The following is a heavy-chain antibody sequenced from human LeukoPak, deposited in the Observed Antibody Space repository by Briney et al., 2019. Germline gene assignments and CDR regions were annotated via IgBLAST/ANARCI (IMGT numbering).Heavy chain of an antibody. D-gene: IGHD2-2*01. Sequence: PSETLSLTCAVSDYSISSGYYWGWIRQPPGKGLEWVGSIYHSGSTYYNPSLKSRVTISVDTSKNQFSLKLSSVSAADTAVYYCARQQRGDIVVVPAAPTLFDYWGQGTLVTVSS. CDR1: DYSISSGYY. CDR2: IYHSGST. V-gene: IGHV4-38-2*01. J-gene: IGHJ4*02. CDR3: ARQQRGDIVVVPAAPTLFDY.